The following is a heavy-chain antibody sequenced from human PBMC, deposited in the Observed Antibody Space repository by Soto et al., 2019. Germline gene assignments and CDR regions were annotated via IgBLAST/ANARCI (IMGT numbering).Heavy chain of an antibody. J-gene: IGHJ5*02. CDR3: ARSIDP. CDR1: GGSISSSTYY. V-gene: IGHV4-39*07. Sequence: SETLSLTCTVSGGSISSSTYYWGWIRQPPGKGLEWIGSFFYRGNTYYNPSLKSRVIISVDTSKNQFSLKLSSVTAADTAVYYCARSIDPWGQGTLVTVSS. CDR2: FFYRGNT.